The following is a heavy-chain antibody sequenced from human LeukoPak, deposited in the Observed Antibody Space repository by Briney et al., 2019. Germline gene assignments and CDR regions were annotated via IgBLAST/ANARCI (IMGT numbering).Heavy chain of an antibody. D-gene: IGHD2-2*01. CDR3: AKDQYINTIWNYFDY. Sequence: PGGSLKLSCAASGFTFTAYPMRWARQAQGKGLEWASTFGNNGAAVYADSVKGRFTISRDTSRNTLYLQMNSLRAEDTAVYYCAKDQYINTIWNYFDYWGQGTLVTVSS. CDR2: FGNNGAA. CDR1: GFTFTAYP. V-gene: IGHV3-23*01. J-gene: IGHJ4*02.